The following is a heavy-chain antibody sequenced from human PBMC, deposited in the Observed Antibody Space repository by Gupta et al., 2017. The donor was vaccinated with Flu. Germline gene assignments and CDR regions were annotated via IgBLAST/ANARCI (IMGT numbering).Heavy chain of an antibody. V-gene: IGHV4-34*01. CDR1: GGSFSGYY. J-gene: IGHJ6*03. CDR2: IYLSEST. CDR3: ASGRSDYYYYYMDV. Sequence: QVQLQQWGAGLLKPSETLSLTCAVYGGSFSGYYWSWIRQPPGKGLEWIGEIYLSESTNSNPSLKRRVTISVDTSKNQFSLKLSSVTAADTAVYYCASGRSDYYYYYMDVWGKGTTVTVSS.